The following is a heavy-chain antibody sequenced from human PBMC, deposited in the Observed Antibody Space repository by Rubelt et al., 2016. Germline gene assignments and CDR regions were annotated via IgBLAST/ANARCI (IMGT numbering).Heavy chain of an antibody. CDR3: TRSSGVVPAAIIDFDY. V-gene: IGHV1-69*01. D-gene: IGHD2-2*01. Sequence: MGGIIPISGTAKYAQKFQGKVTITADESTSTAYMELSSLRSEDTAVYYCTRSSGVVPAAIIDFDYWGQGTLVTVSS. J-gene: IGHJ4*02. CDR2: IIPISGTA.